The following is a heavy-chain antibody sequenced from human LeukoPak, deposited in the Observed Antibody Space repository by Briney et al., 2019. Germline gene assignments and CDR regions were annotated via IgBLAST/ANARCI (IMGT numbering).Heavy chain of an antibody. Sequence: GGSLRLSCAASGFIFSNYAMTWVRQAPGKGLEWVSGIGGSSGKTFYADSVKGRFTISRDNSKNSLSLQMNSLRAEDTAVYYCAKDVTAMGYPYYFDQWGQGTLVTVSS. D-gene: IGHD5-18*01. CDR3: AKDVTAMGYPYYFDQ. J-gene: IGHJ4*02. V-gene: IGHV3-23*01. CDR2: IGGSSGKT. CDR1: GFIFSNYA.